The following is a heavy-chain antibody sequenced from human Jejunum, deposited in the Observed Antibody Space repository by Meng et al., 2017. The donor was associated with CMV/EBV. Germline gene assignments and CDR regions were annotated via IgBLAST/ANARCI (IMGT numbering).Heavy chain of an antibody. CDR2: ISTSGETR. J-gene: IGHJ4*02. CDR1: FPFSSKP. Sequence: FPFSSKPINWMRQAPGKGLEWGSGISTSGETRKYADSVKGRFTISRDNSKNTLYLEMKDLRVEDTAVYYCAKDLLWTYDSTTPKHYWGQGTLVTVSS. D-gene: IGHD3-22*01. CDR3: AKDLLWTYDSTTPKHY. V-gene: IGHV3-23*01.